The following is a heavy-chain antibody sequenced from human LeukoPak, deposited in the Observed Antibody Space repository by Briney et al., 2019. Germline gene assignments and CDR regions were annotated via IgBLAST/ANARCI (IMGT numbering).Heavy chain of an antibody. J-gene: IGHJ4*02. V-gene: IGHV3-23*01. CDR1: GFTFSDYA. D-gene: IGHD4-17*01. CDR3: ARGFRSVTTWGYFDY. CDR2: SSGSGGST. Sequence: SGGSLRLSCAASGFTFSDYAMSWVRQAPGKGLEWVSASSGSGGSTYYADSVKGRFTISRDNSRNTLSLQMNSLRVDDTAVYYCARGFRSVTTWGYFDYWGQGALVTVSS.